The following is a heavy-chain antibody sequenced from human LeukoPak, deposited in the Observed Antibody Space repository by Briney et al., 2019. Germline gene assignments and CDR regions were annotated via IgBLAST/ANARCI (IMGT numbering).Heavy chain of an antibody. Sequence: RGSLRLSCAASGFTFSSYAMHWVRQAPGKGLEWVAFIRYDGSNKYYADSVKGRFTISRDNSKNTLYLQMNSLRAEDTAVYYCAKDLFSGSYSPLFDYWGQGTLVTVSS. J-gene: IGHJ4*02. CDR2: IRYDGSNK. CDR1: GFTFSSYA. CDR3: AKDLFSGSYSPLFDY. V-gene: IGHV3-30*02. D-gene: IGHD3-10*01.